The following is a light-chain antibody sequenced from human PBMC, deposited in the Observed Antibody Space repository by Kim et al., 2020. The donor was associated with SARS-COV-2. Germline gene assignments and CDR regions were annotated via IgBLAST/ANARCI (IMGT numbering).Light chain of an antibody. J-gene: IGKJ1*01. V-gene: IGKV2-28*01. CDR3: MQARPSPPWT. Sequence: DVVMTQSPLSLPVTPGEPASISCRSSLSLLHSNGYNYLDWYLQKPGQSPQLLIYMASNRASGVPDRFSGSGSGTDFTLNISRVEAEDVGVYYCMQARPSPPWTFGPGTKVDIK. CDR1: LSLLHSNGYNY. CDR2: MAS.